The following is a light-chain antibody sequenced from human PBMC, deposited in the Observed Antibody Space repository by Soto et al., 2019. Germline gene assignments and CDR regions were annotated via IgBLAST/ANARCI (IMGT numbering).Light chain of an antibody. Sequence: DIQMTQSPSTLSGSVGDRVTITCRASQDIGIYLAWYQQKPGKAPNLLIYAASSLQRGVPSRFSGSGSGTDFTLTISCLQSEDFATYYCQQYYSYPRTFGQGTKVDIK. CDR1: QDIGIY. J-gene: IGKJ1*01. V-gene: IGKV1-16*01. CDR2: AAS. CDR3: QQYYSYPRT.